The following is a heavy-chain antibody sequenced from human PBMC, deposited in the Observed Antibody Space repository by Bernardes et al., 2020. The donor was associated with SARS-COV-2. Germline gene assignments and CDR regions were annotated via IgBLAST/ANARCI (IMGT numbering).Heavy chain of an antibody. V-gene: IGHV4-39*01. CDR1: GGSISSSSYY. CDR2: IYYSGST. CDR3: ARQITMVRENWFDP. J-gene: IGHJ5*02. Sequence: SETLSLTRTVSGGSISSSSYYWGWIRQPPGKGLEWIGSIYYSGSTYYNPSLKSRVTISVDTSKNQFSLKLSSVTAADTAVYYCARQITMVRENWFDPWGQGTLVTVSS. D-gene: IGHD3-10*01.